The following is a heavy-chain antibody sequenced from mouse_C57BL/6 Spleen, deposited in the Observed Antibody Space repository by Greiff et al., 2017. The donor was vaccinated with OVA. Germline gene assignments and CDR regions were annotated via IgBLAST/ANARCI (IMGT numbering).Heavy chain of an antibody. CDR1: GYTFTDYE. V-gene: IGHV1-15*01. J-gene: IGHJ2*01. CDR2: IDPETGGT. Sequence: QVQLQQSGAELVRPGASVTLSCKASGYTFTDYEMHWVKQTPVHGLEWIGAIDPETGGTAYNQKFKGKAILTADKSSSTAYMELRSLTSEDSAVYYCTRSAQATSFLDYWGQGTTLTVSS. CDR3: TRSAQATSFLDY. D-gene: IGHD3-2*02.